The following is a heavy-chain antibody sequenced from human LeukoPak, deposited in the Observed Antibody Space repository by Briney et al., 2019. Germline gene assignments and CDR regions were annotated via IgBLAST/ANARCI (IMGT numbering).Heavy chain of an antibody. CDR3: ATVAVAGGAFDY. CDR2: INQGGST. CDR1: GGSFSGNY. V-gene: IGHV4-34*01. J-gene: IGHJ4*02. D-gene: IGHD6-19*01. Sequence: PSETLSLTCDVYGGSFSGNYWSWIRQPPGKGLEWIGEINQGGSTNYKASLKSRVTVSIDTSKRQFSLKLSSVTAADTAVYYCATVAVAGGAFDYWGQGTLVTVSS.